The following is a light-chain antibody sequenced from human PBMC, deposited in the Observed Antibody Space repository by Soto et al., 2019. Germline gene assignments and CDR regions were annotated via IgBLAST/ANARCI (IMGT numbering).Light chain of an antibody. J-gene: IGKJ2*01. CDR1: QSVSSN. CDR2: GAS. Sequence: EIVMTQSPATLSVSPGERATLSCRASQSVSSNSAWYQQKPGQAPRLLIYGASTRATVIPARFSGSRSGTEFTLTISSLQSEDFAVYYCQQYNKWPYTFGQGTKLEIK. CDR3: QQYNKWPYT. V-gene: IGKV3-15*01.